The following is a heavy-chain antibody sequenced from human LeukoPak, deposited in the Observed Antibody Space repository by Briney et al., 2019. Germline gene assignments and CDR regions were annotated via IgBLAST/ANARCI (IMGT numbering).Heavy chain of an antibody. CDR2: INPSGGST. D-gene: IGHD3-9*01. J-gene: IGHJ4*02. CDR1: GYTFTSYY. V-gene: IGHV1-46*01. Sequence: ASVKVSCKASGYTFTSYYMHWVRQAPGQGLEWMGIINPSGGSTSYAQKFQGRVTMTRDTSISTAYMELSRLRSDDTAVYYCARDVSITYYDILTGPFDYWGQGTLVTVSS. CDR3: ARDVSITYYDILTGPFDY.